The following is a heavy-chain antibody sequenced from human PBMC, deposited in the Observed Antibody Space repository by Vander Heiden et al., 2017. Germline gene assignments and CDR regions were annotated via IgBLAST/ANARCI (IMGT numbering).Heavy chain of an antibody. D-gene: IGHD5-12*01. Sequence: EVKLLESGGGLVQPGGSLRLSCVGSGFTLSRYAMSWVRRTPAKGLEWVAAISGTGNTANYADSVKGRFTISRDNSKNMLFLDMNSLRAEDTGVYFCAKDPYSYGYDIVTYFDCWGQGTQVTVSS. CDR1: GFTLSRYA. V-gene: IGHV3-23*01. CDR2: ISGTGNTA. J-gene: IGHJ4*02. CDR3: AKDPYSYGYDIVTYFDC.